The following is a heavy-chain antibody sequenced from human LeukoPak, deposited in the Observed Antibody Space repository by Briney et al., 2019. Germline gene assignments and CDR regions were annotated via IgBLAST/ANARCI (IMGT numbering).Heavy chain of an antibody. D-gene: IGHD3-22*01. V-gene: IGHV4-34*01. J-gene: IGHJ6*03. CDR1: GGSFSGYY. CDR2: INHSGST. CDR3: ARHYYDSSGYYYETYYYYMDV. Sequence: PSETLSLTCAVYGGSFSGYYWSWIHQPPGKGLEWIGEINHSGSTNYNPSLKSRVTISVDTSKNQFSLKLSSVTAADTAVYYCARHYYDSSGYYYETYYYYMDVWGKGTTVTVSS.